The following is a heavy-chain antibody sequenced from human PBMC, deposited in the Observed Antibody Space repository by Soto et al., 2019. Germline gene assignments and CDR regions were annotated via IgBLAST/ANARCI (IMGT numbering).Heavy chain of an antibody. CDR1: GDSISNVHYF. CDR3: TRGPSGDKVDS. V-gene: IGHV4-30-4*01. D-gene: IGHD7-27*01. CDR2: TYNGDGI. J-gene: IGHJ4*02. Sequence: QVQLQQSGPGLVQPSQTLSLTCTVSGDSISNVHYFWSWISQSPDKGLEWIGHTYNGDGINNNPSLERRLTISVDTSKNQCSLDLSSVGAADTAVYYCTRGPSGDKVDSWGQGTLVTVSS.